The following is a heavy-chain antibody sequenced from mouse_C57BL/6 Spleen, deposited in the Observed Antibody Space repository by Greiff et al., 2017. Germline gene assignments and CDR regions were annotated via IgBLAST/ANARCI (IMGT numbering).Heavy chain of an antibody. D-gene: IGHD1-1*01. CDR2: IDPSDSET. J-gene: IGHJ2*01. V-gene: IGHV1-52*01. Sequence: QVQLQQSGAELVRPGSSVKLSCKASGYTFTSYWMHWVKQRSIQGLEWIGNIDPSDSETHYNQKFKDKATLTVDKSSSTAYMQLSSLTSEDSAVYFCASEDSLFPFDYWGQGTTLTVSS. CDR3: ASEDSLFPFDY. CDR1: GYTFTSYW.